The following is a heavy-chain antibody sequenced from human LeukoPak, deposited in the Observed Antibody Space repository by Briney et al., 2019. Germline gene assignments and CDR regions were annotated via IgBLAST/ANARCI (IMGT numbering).Heavy chain of an antibody. CDR1: GFTFSSAC. V-gene: IGHV3-15*07. J-gene: IGHJ4*02. CDR2: IRTKSDGETV. CDR3: ATPALGRRLYYYDY. D-gene: IGHD3-16*01. Sequence: GGSLRLSCAASGFTFSSACLSWVRQAPGKGLEWVGRIRTKSDGETVDYAAPAKGRFTISRDDSKNTLFLQMNSLKTEDTAVYYCATPALGRRLYYYDYWGQGTLITVSP.